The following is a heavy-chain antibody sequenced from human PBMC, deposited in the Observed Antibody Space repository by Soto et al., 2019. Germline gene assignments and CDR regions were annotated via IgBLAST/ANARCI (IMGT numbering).Heavy chain of an antibody. V-gene: IGHV3-30-3*01. CDR3: ARRPEDYTSSMTYDRYYGMDV. Sequence: GGSLRLSCAASGFTFSSYAMHWVRQAPGKGLEWVAVISYDGSNKYYADSVKGRFTISRDNSKNTLYLQMNSLRAEDTAVYYCARRPEDYTSSMTYDRYYGMDVWGQGTTVTVSS. J-gene: IGHJ6*02. CDR1: GFTFSSYA. D-gene: IGHD3-22*01. CDR2: ISYDGSNK.